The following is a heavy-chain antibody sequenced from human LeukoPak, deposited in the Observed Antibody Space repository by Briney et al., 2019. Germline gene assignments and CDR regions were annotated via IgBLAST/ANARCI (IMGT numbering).Heavy chain of an antibody. D-gene: IGHD3-9*01. CDR2: INPNSGGT. V-gene: IGHV1-2*02. Sequence: GASVKVSCKASGYTFTGYYMHWVRQAPGQGLEWMGWINPNSGGTNYAQKFQGRVTMTRDTSISAAYMELSRLRSDDTAVYYCARSLYLILTGYLAPFDYWGQGTLVTVSS. J-gene: IGHJ4*02. CDR1: GYTFTGYY. CDR3: ARSLYLILTGYLAPFDY.